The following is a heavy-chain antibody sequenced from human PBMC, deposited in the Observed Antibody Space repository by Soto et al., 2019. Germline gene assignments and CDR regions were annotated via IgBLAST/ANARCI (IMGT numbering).Heavy chain of an antibody. J-gene: IGHJ5*02. D-gene: IGHD2-8*01. CDR1: GGSISRYY. V-gene: IGHV4-59*01. CDR2: AYYSGDT. CDR3: ARDRSTYGGGGTGEVKENWFAP. Sequence: QVQLQESGPGVVKASETLSLTCSVSGGSISRYYWSWIRQPPGKGLEWIGYAYYSGDTGYNPSLQSRVTMAVDTSKNQVSLKLTSVTAADTAVYYCARDRSTYGGGGTGEVKENWFAPWGQGALVTVSS.